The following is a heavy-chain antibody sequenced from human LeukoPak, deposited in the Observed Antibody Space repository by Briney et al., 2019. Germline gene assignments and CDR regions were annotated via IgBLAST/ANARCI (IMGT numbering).Heavy chain of an antibody. D-gene: IGHD5-18*01. J-gene: IGHJ6*03. Sequence: PSETLSLTCTVSGGSISSYYWSWIRQSPGKGLAWIGYIYASGSTNYNPSLKSRVIISVDMSKNQFSLKLNSVTAADTAVYYSARQGGYRGYMDVWGKGTTVTVSS. V-gene: IGHV4-4*09. CDR3: ARQGGYRGYMDV. CDR2: IYASGST. CDR1: GGSISSYY.